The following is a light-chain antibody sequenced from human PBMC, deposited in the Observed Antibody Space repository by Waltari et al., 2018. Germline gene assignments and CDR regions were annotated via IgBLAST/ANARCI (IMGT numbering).Light chain of an antibody. CDR2: GAS. V-gene: IGKV3-20*01. Sequence: EIVLTQSPGTLSLSPGERATLFCRARQSASSNYLAWYQQKPGQAPRLLIYGASNRASGIPDRFSGTGSGTDFTRTISSREPEDFAINYCQQYGSAPPYTFGQGTKLEI. J-gene: IGKJ2*01. CDR1: QSASSNY. CDR3: QQYGSAPPYT.